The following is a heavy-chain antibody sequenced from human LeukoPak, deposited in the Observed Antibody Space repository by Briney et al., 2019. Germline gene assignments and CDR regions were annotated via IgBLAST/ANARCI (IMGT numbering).Heavy chain of an antibody. CDR1: GFTFSSHW. D-gene: IGHD3-10*01. Sequence: GGSLRLSCAASGFTFSSHWMHWVRQAPGKGLVWISRIVNDGSGATYVDSVKGRFTTSRDNAKNTLYLQMNSLKTEDTAVYYCTTQMGATSLFFGAFDIWGQGTMVTVSS. J-gene: IGHJ3*02. CDR3: TTQMGATSLFFGAFDI. V-gene: IGHV3-74*01. CDR2: IVNDGSGA.